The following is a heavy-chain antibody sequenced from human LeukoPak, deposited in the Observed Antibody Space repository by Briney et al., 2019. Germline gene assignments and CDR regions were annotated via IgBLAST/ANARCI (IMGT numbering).Heavy chain of an antibody. CDR3: AKARVRGYSGYEPFDY. CDR1: GFTFSSYA. D-gene: IGHD5-12*01. J-gene: IGHJ4*02. CDR2: ISGSGGST. V-gene: IGHV3-23*01. Sequence: GGSLRLSCAASGFTFSSYAMSWVRQAPGKGLEWGSAISGSGGSTYYADSVKGRFTISRDNSKNTLYLQMNSLRAEDTAVYYCAKARVRGYSGYEPFDYWGQGTLVTVSS.